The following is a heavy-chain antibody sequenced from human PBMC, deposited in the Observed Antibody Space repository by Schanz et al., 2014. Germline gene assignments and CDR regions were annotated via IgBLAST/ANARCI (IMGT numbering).Heavy chain of an antibody. CDR1: DGSISSSSYY. V-gene: IGHV4-39*01. D-gene: IGHD6-13*01. CDR3: ARPGGSSWSFAY. CDR2: IYQSGTT. J-gene: IGHJ4*02. Sequence: QVQLQESGPGLVKPSENLSLTCTVSDGSISSSSYYWGWIRQPPGKGLEWIGSIYQSGTTYYSPSLKSRSTLSVDPPKTKYSLKFSSVTAADTAVYYCARPGGSSWSFAYWGLGRLVIVSS.